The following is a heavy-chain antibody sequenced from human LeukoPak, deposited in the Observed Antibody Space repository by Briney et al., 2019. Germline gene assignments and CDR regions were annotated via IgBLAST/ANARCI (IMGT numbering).Heavy chain of an antibody. CDR2: INWNGGST. Sequence: GGSLRPSCAASGFTFDDYGMSWVRQAPGKGLEWVSGINWNGGSTGYADSVKGRFTISRDNAKNSLYLQMNSLRSEDTAVYYCARRLYGSGSDYFDYWGQGTLVTVSS. V-gene: IGHV3-20*04. CDR3: ARRLYGSGSDYFDY. J-gene: IGHJ4*02. D-gene: IGHD3-10*01. CDR1: GFTFDDYG.